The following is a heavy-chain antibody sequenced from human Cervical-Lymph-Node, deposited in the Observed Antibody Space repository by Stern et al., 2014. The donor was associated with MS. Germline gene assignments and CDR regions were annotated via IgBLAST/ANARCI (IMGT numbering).Heavy chain of an antibody. Sequence: VQLVQSGAEVKKPGSSVKVSCKASGGTFNSYVISWVRQAPGQGLEWMGGLVTRVSTTHDAQKLQGRVTITADESRSTTYMELTSLRSDDTAVYYCARGGIGSSRLYYHFYGMDVWGQGTTVTVSS. D-gene: IGHD6-6*01. V-gene: IGHV1-69*01. CDR3: ARGGIGSSRLYYHFYGMDV. CDR1: GGTFNSYV. CDR2: LVTRVSTT. J-gene: IGHJ6*02.